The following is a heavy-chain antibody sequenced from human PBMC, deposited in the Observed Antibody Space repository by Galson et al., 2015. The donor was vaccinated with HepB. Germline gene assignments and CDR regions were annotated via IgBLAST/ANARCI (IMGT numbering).Heavy chain of an antibody. CDR3: ARDLAPMVRGVITPYYFDY. CDR2: ISYDGSNK. CDR1: GFTFSSYA. J-gene: IGHJ4*02. D-gene: IGHD3-10*01. V-gene: IGHV3-30*04. Sequence: LRLSCAASGFTFSSYAMHWVRQAPGKGLEWVAVISYDGSNKYYADSVKGRFTISRDNSKNTLYLQMNSLRAEDTAVYYCARDLAPMVRGVITPYYFDYWGQGTLVTVSS.